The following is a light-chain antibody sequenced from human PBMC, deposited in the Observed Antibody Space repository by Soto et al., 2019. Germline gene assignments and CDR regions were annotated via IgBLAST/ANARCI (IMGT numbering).Light chain of an antibody. J-gene: IGKJ5*01. Sequence: ENVLTQSPGTLSLSPGERATLSCRASQTVSSYLTWYQQRPGQAPRLLIYGASKRATGIPDRFSGSGSGTHFTLTISRLEPEDFALYYCQQYGTSPITFGQGTRLEIK. CDR2: GAS. CDR3: QQYGTSPIT. V-gene: IGKV3-20*01. CDR1: QTVSSY.